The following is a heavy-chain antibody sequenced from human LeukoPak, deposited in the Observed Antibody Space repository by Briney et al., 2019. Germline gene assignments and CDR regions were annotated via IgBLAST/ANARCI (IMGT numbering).Heavy chain of an antibody. V-gene: IGHV3-23*01. Sequence: GASLRLSRAASIFTFSNYAMSWVRQAPGKGLEWVSTISSNGGNTYYADSLKGRFTISRDNSRNTLSLQMNDLRAEDTAIYYCAKGREAFVDSRFDYWGQGTLVTVSS. CDR1: IFTFSNYA. J-gene: IGHJ4*02. CDR3: AKGREAFVDSRFDY. CDR2: ISSNGGNT. D-gene: IGHD3-9*01.